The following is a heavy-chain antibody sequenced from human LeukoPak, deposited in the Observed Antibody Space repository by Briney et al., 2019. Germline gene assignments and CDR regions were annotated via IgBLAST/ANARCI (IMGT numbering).Heavy chain of an antibody. CDR2: ISGNGGST. D-gene: IGHD6-19*01. J-gene: IGHJ4*02. CDR1: GLTFSSYT. V-gene: IGHV3-64*01. Sequence: GGSLRLSCAASGLTFSSYTMHWVRQAPGMGLEYVSAISGNGGSTYYANSVKGRFTISRDNSKNTLYLRMGSLRAEDMGVYYCAKGVGFSTGWYYFEYWGQGTLVTVSS. CDR3: AKGVGFSTGWYYFEY.